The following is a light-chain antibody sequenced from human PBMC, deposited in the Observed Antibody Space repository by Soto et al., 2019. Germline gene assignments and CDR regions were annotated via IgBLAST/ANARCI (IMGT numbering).Light chain of an antibody. J-gene: IGLJ2*01. Sequence: QSALTQPPSVSGAPGQRVTISCTGSSSNIGAGHVVHWYQQFPGRAPNLLIYGSSNRPSGVPDRFSGSKSATSASLAITGLQAEDEADYYCQSYDTGLSASVFGGGTKLTVL. CDR2: GSS. V-gene: IGLV1-40*01. CDR3: QSYDTGLSASV. CDR1: SSNIGAGHV.